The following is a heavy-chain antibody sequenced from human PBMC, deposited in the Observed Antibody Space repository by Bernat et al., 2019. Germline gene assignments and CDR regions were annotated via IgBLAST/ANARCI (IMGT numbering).Heavy chain of an antibody. CDR3: AREYGDYVCTH. J-gene: IGHJ4*02. V-gene: IGHV1-46*01. CDR1: GYTFTSYY. Sequence: QVQLVQSGAEVKKPGASVKVSCKASGYTFTSYYMHWVRQAPGQGLEWMGIINPSGGSTSYAQKFQGRVTMTRDTSTSTVYMELSSLRSEDTTVYYCAREYGDYVCTHWGQGTLVTVSS. CDR2: INPSGGST. D-gene: IGHD4-17*01.